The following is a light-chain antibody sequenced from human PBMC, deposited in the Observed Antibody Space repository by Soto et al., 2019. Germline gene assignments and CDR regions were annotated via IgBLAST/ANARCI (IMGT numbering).Light chain of an antibody. CDR3: QQRSNWLT. CDR1: QSISSN. J-gene: IGKJ4*01. Sequence: EILRTPSKDTLSVSLGERATLSCRASQSISSNLAWYQQKPGQAPRLLIYDASNRATGIPARFSGSGSGTDFTLTISSLEPEDFAVYYCQQRSNWLTFGGGTKVDIK. CDR2: DAS. V-gene: IGKV3-11*01.